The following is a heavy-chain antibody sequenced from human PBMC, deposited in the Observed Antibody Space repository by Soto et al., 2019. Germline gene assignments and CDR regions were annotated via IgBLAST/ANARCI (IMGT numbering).Heavy chain of an antibody. CDR2: MNPNGGNT. D-gene: IGHD4-17*01. CDR3: ARLLVTTPFVGFDY. Sequence: QVQLVQSGAEVKKPGASVKVSCKASGYTFTSYDINWVRQATGQGLEWMGWMNPNGGNTGYAQKFQGRVTMTRNTSISTAYMELSSLRSEDTAVYYCARLLVTTPFVGFDYWGQGTLVTVSS. CDR1: GYTFTSYD. V-gene: IGHV1-8*01. J-gene: IGHJ4*02.